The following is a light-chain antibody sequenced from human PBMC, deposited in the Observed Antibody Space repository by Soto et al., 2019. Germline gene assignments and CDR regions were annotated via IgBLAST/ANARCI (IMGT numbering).Light chain of an antibody. J-gene: IGKJ1*01. Sequence: DIQMTQSPSSLSASVGDRVTITCRASQSISTSLNWFQQKPGKAPNLLIYAASSLQSGVPSRFSGSGSGTDFTLTITSLQPEDFAAYFCQQSYNTPWTFGQGTKVDIK. CDR3: QQSYNTPWT. CDR2: AAS. V-gene: IGKV1-39*01. CDR1: QSISTS.